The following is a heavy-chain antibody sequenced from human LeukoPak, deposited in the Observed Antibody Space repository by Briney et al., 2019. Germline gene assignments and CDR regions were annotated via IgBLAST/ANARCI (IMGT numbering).Heavy chain of an antibody. J-gene: IGHJ4*02. CDR3: ARVVRGSSGWFFDY. D-gene: IGHD6-19*01. V-gene: IGHV3-20*04. Sequence: GGSLRLSCVASGFTFSSYTMNWVRQAPGKGLEWVSSINWNGGSTGYADSVKGRFTISRDNARNSLYLQMNSLRAEDTALYYCARVVRGSSGWFFDYWGQGTPVTVSS. CDR1: GFTFSSYT. CDR2: INWNGGST.